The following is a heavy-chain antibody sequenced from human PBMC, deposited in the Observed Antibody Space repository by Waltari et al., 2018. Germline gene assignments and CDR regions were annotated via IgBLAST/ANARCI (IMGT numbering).Heavy chain of an antibody. V-gene: IGHV3-21*01. D-gene: IGHD2-21*01. J-gene: IGHJ4*02. CDR3: ARDYCGGDCYLFDY. CDR1: GFTFSSYS. Sequence: EVQLVESGGGLVKPGGSLRLSCAASGFTFSSYSMNWVRQAPGKGLEWGSSISSSSSYIYYADSVKGRFTISRDNAKNSLYLQMNSLRAEDTAVYYCARDYCGGDCYLFDYWGQGTLVTVSS. CDR2: ISSSSSYI.